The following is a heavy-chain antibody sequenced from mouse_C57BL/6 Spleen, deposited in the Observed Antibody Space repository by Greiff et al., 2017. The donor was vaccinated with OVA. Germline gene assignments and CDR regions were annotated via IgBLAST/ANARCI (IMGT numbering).Heavy chain of an antibody. D-gene: IGHD6-1*01. CDR1: GYTFTSYG. J-gene: IGHJ1*03. CDR2: INPRSGNT. Sequence: VKLHQSGAELVRPGASVKLSCKASGYTFTSYGLSWVKQRPGQGLEWIGEINPRSGNTYYNEKFQGKATLTADKSSSTAYMELRRETSDDAAGYFCASWPHWYFDVWGTGTTVTVSS. CDR3: ASWPHWYFDV. V-gene: IGHV1-81*01.